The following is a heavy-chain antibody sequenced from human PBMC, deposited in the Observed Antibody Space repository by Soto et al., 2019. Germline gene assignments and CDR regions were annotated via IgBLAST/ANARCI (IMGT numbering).Heavy chain of an antibody. CDR1: GFTFSSYG. CDR2: ISYDGSNK. D-gene: IGHD3-3*01. CDR3: AKTNLPFLSRNDAFDI. J-gene: IGHJ3*02. Sequence: GGSLRLSCVASGFTFSSYGMHWVRQAPGKGLEWVAVISYDGSNKYYADSVKGRFTISRDNSKNTLYLQMNSLRAEDTAVYYCAKTNLPFLSRNDAFDIWGQGTMVTVSS. V-gene: IGHV3-30*18.